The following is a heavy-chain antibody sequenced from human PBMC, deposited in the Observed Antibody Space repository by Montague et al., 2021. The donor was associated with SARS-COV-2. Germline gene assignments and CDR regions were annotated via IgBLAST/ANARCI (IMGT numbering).Heavy chain of an antibody. CDR1: GFTFSSYS. CDR2: ISSSSSYK. Sequence: SLRLSCAASGFTFSSYSMNWVRQAPGKGLEWVSSISSSSSYKHYXDSXKGRFTISRDNAKNSLYLQMNSLRAEDTAVYYCARDDYVWGSYRYGHYNWFDPWGQGTLVTVSS. D-gene: IGHD3-16*02. CDR3: ARDDYVWGSYRYGHYNWFDP. V-gene: IGHV3-21*01. J-gene: IGHJ5*02.